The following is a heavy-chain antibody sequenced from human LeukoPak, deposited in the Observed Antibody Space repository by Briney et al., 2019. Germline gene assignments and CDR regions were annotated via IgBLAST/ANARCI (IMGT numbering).Heavy chain of an antibody. CDR3: AKGRYSGTTYYFDY. V-gene: IGHV3-23*01. D-gene: IGHD5-12*01. CDR2: ISGSGSST. CDR1: GFTFSSYA. Sequence: PGGSLRLSCAASGFTFSSYAMSWVRQAPGKGLEWVSTISGSGSSTYHADSVKGRFTISRDNAKNSLYLQMNSLRAEDTAIYHCAKGRYSGTTYYFDYWGQGTLVTVSS. J-gene: IGHJ4*02.